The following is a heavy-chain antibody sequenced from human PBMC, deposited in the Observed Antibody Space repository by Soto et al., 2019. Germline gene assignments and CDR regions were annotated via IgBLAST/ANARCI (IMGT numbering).Heavy chain of an antibody. V-gene: IGHV1-18*04. CDR3: ARVSCGGDCYFNWFDP. D-gene: IGHD2-21*02. Sequence: ASVKVSCKASGYTFTSYGISWVRQAPGQGLEWMGWISAYNDNTNYAQKLQGRVTMTTDTSTSTAYMELRSLRSDDTAVYYCARVSCGGDCYFNWFDPWGQGTLVTVSS. J-gene: IGHJ5*02. CDR1: GYTFTSYG. CDR2: ISAYNDNT.